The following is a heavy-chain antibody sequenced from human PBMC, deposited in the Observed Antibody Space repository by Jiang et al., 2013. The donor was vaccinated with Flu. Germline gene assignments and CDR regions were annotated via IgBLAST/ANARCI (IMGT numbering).Heavy chain of an antibody. CDR3: AIRIRDYDYVWGSYRY. D-gene: IGHD3-16*02. CDR2: GNT. J-gene: IGHJ4*02. Sequence: GNTNYAQKLQGRVTMTTDTSTSTAYMELRSLRSDDTAVYYCAIRIRDYDYVWGSYRYWGQGTLVTVSS. V-gene: IGHV1-18*01.